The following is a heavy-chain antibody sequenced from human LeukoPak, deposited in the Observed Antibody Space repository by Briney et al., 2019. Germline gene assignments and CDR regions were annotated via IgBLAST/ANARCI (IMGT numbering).Heavy chain of an antibody. J-gene: IGHJ4*02. Sequence: ASVKVSCKASGYTFTSYYMHWVRQAPGQGLELMGIINPSGGSTSYAQKFQGRVTMTRDTSISTAYMELSRLRSDDTAVYYCARGYSGYGVFPDWGQGTLVTVSS. CDR2: INPSGGST. V-gene: IGHV1-46*01. CDR1: GYTFTSYY. CDR3: ARGYSGYGVFPD. D-gene: IGHD5-12*01.